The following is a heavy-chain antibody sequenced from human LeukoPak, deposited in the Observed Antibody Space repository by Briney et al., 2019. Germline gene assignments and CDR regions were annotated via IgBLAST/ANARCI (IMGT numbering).Heavy chain of an antibody. J-gene: IGHJ3*02. CDR1: GFTFGSYA. CDR2: ISGSGGTT. Sequence: PGGSLRLSCAASGFTFGSYAMTWVRQAPRKRLEWVSAISGSGGTTYYADSVKGRFTISRDNSKNTLFLQMSSLRAEDTGIYYCVKKISSGWSVDAFDIWGHGTMVTVSS. D-gene: IGHD6-19*01. CDR3: VKKISSGWSVDAFDI. V-gene: IGHV3-23*01.